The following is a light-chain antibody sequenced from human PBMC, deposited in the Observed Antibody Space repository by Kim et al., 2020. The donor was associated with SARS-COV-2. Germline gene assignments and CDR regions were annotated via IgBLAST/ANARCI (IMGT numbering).Light chain of an antibody. CDR2: DAS. CDR3: QQSHNLPYT. J-gene: IGKJ2*01. CDR1: QDISNY. V-gene: IGKV1-33*01. Sequence: SASVGARVTIICRASQDISNYLNWYQHQPGKAPKLLIYDASSLETGVPSRFRRSGFGTDFTFTIDNLQPEDIATYYCQQSHNLPYTFGQGTKLEIK.